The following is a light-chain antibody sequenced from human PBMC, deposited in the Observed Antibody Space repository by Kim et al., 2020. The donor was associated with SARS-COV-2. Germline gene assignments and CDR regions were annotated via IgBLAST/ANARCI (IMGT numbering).Light chain of an antibody. J-gene: IGKJ4*01. CDR1: QSVSSY. V-gene: IGKV3-11*01. Sequence: SLSPGERAPLSCRASQSVSSYLAWYQQKPGQAPRLLIYDAFNRATGIPARFSGSGSGTDFTLTISSLEPEDFAVYYCQQRSNWPLTFGGGTKVEI. CDR2: DAF. CDR3: QQRSNWPLT.